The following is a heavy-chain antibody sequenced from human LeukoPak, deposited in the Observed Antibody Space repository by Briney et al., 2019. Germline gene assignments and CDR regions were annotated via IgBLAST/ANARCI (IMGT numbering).Heavy chain of an antibody. CDR2: IWYDGSNK. CDR1: GFTFSSYG. CDR3: ARVDDLDAFDI. J-gene: IGHJ3*02. V-gene: IGHV3-33*01. D-gene: IGHD2-2*03. Sequence: PRGSLRLSCAASGFTFSSYGMHWVRQAPGKGLEWVAVIWYDGSNKYYADSVKGRFTISRDNSKNTLYLQMNSLRPEDTAVYYCARVDDLDAFDIWGQGTLVTVSS.